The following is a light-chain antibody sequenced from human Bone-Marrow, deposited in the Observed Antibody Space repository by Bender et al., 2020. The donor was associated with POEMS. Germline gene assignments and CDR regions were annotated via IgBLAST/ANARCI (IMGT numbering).Light chain of an antibody. CDR3: SSYVGSNNPHVV. V-gene: IGLV2-14*01. Sequence: QSALTQPASVSGSPGQSITISCTGTRSDVGYYNYVSWYQQRPGKAPKLTIYDVTNRASGVSHRFSGSKSGNTASLTVSGLQAEDEADYYCSSYVGSNNPHVVFGGGTKLTVL. CDR2: DVT. CDR1: RSDVGYYNY. J-gene: IGLJ2*01.